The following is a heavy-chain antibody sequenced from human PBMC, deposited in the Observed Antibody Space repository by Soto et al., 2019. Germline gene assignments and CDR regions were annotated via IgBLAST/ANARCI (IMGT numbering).Heavy chain of an antibody. CDR1: GFTFSNYR. J-gene: IGHJ3*02. D-gene: IGHD3-10*01. V-gene: IGHV3-74*02. Sequence: EVQLVESGGGLVQPGGSLRLSCAVSGFTFSNYRMHWVRHAPGKGLAWVSTISKDGTITDYTDSVKGRLAISRDNAKSTLILQFNCLRPEVTAVYYCASFRGDAFDIWGQGTMVTVSS. CDR2: ISKDGTIT. CDR3: ASFRGDAFDI.